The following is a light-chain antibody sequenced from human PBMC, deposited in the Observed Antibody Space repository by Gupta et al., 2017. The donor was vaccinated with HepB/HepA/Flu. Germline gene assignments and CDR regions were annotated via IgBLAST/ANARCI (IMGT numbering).Light chain of an antibody. CDR3: CAYADANTWL. CDR2: EVT. V-gene: IGLV2-23*02. J-gene: IGLJ3*02. Sequence: QSVLTQPVSVSGSPGQSITISCTGTSSDIGSWNIVSWYQQYPGKAPQLLIYEVTKRHSGVSSRFSGSKSGNTATLTISGLQAEDEADYYCCAYADANTWLFGGGTKLTVL. CDR1: SSDIGSWNI.